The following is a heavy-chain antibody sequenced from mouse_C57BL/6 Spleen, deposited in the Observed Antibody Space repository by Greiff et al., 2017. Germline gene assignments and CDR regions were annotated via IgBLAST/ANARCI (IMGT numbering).Heavy chain of an antibody. CDR3: ARKETSVVANYYFDY. J-gene: IGHJ2*01. Sequence: VQLQQPGAELVKPGASVKLSCKASGYTFTSYWMQWVKQRPGQGLEWIGEIDPSDIYTNYNQKFKGKATLTVDTSSSTAYMQLSSLTSEDSAVYYGARKETSVVANYYFDYWGQGTTLTVSS. CDR1: GYTFTSYW. V-gene: IGHV1-50*01. D-gene: IGHD1-1*01. CDR2: IDPSDIYT.